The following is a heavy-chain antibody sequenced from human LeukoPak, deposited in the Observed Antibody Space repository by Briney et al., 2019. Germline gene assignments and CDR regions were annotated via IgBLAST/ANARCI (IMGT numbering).Heavy chain of an antibody. CDR3: ARDCSSSCSPYYGMDV. J-gene: IGHJ6*02. V-gene: IGHV3-53*01. CDR1: GFTVSSNY. D-gene: IGHD2-2*01. Sequence: PGGSLRLSCAASGFTVSSNYMSWVRQAPGKGLEWVSIIYSGGTTNYVDSVKGRFTISRDNSRNTLYLQMNSLRAEDTAVYYCARDCSSSCSPYYGMDVWGQGTMVTVSS. CDR2: IYSGGTT.